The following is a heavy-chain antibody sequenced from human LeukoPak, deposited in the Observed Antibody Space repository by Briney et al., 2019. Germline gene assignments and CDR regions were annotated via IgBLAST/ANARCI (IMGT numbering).Heavy chain of an antibody. CDR3: ARDVESSSPLPLGY. J-gene: IGHJ4*02. D-gene: IGHD6-6*01. Sequence: GGSLRPSCAASGFTVSSNYMSWVRQAPGKGLEWVSVIYSGGSTYYADSVKGRFTISRDNSKNTLYLQMNSLRAEDTAVYYCARDVESSSPLPLGYWGQGTLVTVSS. V-gene: IGHV3-66*02. CDR1: GFTVSSNY. CDR2: IYSGGST.